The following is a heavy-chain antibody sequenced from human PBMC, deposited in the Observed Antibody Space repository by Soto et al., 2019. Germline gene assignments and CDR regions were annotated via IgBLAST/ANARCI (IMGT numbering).Heavy chain of an antibody. D-gene: IGHD6-6*01. V-gene: IGHV4-61*03. CDR3: AREYSNSPEAFDF. CDR2: IYNTGST. CDR1: GVSVNSDNYY. J-gene: IGHJ4*02. Sequence: SLTCTVSGVSVNSDNYYWSWIRQPPGKGLEWIGHIYNTGSTTYNPSLKSRVTISLDTSRNRFSLSLNSVTAADTAVFYCAREYSNSPEAFDFWGRGTLVTVSS.